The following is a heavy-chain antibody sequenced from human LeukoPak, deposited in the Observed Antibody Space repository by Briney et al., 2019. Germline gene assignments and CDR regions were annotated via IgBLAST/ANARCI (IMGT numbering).Heavy chain of an antibody. CDR1: GFTFSSYG. CDR2: IRYDGSNK. CDR3: ARGDGILTGYYIVDY. V-gene: IGHV3-30*02. J-gene: IGHJ4*02. D-gene: IGHD3-9*01. Sequence: GGSLRLSCAASGFTFSSYGMHWVRQVPGKGLEWVAFIRYDGSNKYYADSVKGRFTISRDNSKNTLYLQMNSLRAEDTAVYYCARGDGILTGYYIVDYWGQGTLVTVSS.